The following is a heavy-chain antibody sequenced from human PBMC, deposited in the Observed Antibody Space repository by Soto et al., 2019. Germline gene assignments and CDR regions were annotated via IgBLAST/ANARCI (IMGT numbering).Heavy chain of an antibody. CDR1: GFTFSSYW. V-gene: IGHV3-7*03. D-gene: IGHD3-9*01. Sequence: PGGSLRLSCSASGFTFSSYWMSWVRQAPGKGLEWVANIKQDGSEKYYVDSVKGRFTISRDNAKNSLYLQMNSLRAEDTAVYYCARENFDWLFLDYWGQGTLVTVYS. CDR3: ARENFDWLFLDY. CDR2: IKQDGSEK. J-gene: IGHJ4*02.